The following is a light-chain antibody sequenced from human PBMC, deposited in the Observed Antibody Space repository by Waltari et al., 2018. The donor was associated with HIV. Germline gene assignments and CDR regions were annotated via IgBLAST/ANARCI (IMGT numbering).Light chain of an antibody. CDR1: SSDIGVYNY. J-gene: IGLJ3*02. Sequence: QSALTQPASVSGSPGQWITISCTGTSSDIGVYNYVSWYQQHPGKAPKLMIFEVSNRPSGVSNRFSGSKSGNTASLTISGLQAEDEADYYCSSYSSSRTWVFGGGTKLTVL. CDR3: SSYSSSRTWV. V-gene: IGLV2-14*01. CDR2: EVS.